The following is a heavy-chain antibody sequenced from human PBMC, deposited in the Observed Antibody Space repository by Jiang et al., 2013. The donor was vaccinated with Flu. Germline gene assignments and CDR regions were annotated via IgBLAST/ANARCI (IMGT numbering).Heavy chain of an antibody. D-gene: IGHD4-23*01. CDR3: ARGDGGNPFAWFDP. V-gene: IGHV4-34*01. J-gene: IGHJ5*02. CDR1: GGSFSGYY. Sequence: LLKPSETLSLTCAVYGGSFSGYYWSWIRQPPGKGLEWIGDINHSGSTNYNPSLKSRVTMSVDTSKKQVSLNLRSMTAADTAVYFCARGDGGNPFAWFDPWGQGTPVTVSS. CDR2: INHSGST.